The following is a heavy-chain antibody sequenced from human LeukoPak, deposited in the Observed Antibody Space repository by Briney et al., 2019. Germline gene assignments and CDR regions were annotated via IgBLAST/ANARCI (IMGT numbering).Heavy chain of an antibody. V-gene: IGHV3-48*03. CDR3: AELGITMIGGV. Sequence: GGSLRLSCAASGFTLSNYAMNWVRQAPGKGLEWVSYISSSGSTIYYADSVKGRFTISRDNAKNSLYLQMNSLRAEDTAVYYCAELGITMIGGVWGKGTTVTISS. D-gene: IGHD3-10*02. CDR1: GFTLSNYA. J-gene: IGHJ6*04. CDR2: ISSSGSTI.